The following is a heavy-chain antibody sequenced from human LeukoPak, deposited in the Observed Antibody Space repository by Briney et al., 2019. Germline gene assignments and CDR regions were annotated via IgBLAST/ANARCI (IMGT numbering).Heavy chain of an antibody. D-gene: IGHD5-24*01. CDR3: AKDIRDGYTNTLDY. J-gene: IGHJ4*02. Sequence: GRSLRLSCAAAGFTFDDYAMHWVRQAPGKGLEWVSGIRWNSGSIGYADSVKGRFTISRDNAKNSLYLQMNSLRAEDTALYYCAKDIRDGYTNTLDYWGQGTLVTVSS. V-gene: IGHV3-9*01. CDR1: GFTFDDYA. CDR2: IRWNSGSI.